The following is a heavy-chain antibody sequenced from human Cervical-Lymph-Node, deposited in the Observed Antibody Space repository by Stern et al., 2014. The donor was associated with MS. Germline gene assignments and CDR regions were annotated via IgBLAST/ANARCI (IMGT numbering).Heavy chain of an antibody. D-gene: IGHD5-12*01. V-gene: IGHV1-69*04. CDR1: GGTFSSYT. Sequence: VQLVQSGAEVKKPGSSVKVSCKASGGTFSSYTISWVRQAPGQGLEWMGRIIPILGIANYAQKFQGRVTITADKSTSTAYMELSSLRSEDTAVYYCARDQLTPYGGYNSWGQGTLVTVSS. CDR2: IIPILGIA. CDR3: ARDQLTPYGGYNS. J-gene: IGHJ4*02.